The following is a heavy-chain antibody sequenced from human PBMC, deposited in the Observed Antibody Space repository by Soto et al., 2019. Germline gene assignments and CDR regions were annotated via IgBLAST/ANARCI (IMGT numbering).Heavy chain of an antibody. Sequence: GSLLLACKTSGFIFSMYWMHWVRQVAGKGPQWVARITDDGSTTYYAASVEGRFTISRDNAKNALYLQMTSLRADDTAVYYCTRGPRPTSIGTGAFWGQGTLVTVSS. J-gene: IGHJ4*02. V-gene: IGHV3-74*01. D-gene: IGHD3-10*01. CDR2: ITDDGSTT. CDR3: TRGPRPTSIGTGAF. CDR1: GFIFSMYW.